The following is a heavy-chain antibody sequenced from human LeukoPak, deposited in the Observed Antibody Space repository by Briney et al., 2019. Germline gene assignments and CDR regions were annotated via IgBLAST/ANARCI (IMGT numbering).Heavy chain of an antibody. Sequence: EASVKVSCKASAYTFTGYYMHWVRQAPGQGLEWMGWMNPNGGGTHYAQKFQGRVTLTRDTSISAAYTEVSSLESDDTAVYYCARANNNGWYRKAAFDYWGQGTLITVTS. CDR1: AYTFTGYY. J-gene: IGHJ4*02. CDR2: MNPNGGGT. D-gene: IGHD6-19*01. CDR3: ARANNNGWYRKAAFDY. V-gene: IGHV1-2*02.